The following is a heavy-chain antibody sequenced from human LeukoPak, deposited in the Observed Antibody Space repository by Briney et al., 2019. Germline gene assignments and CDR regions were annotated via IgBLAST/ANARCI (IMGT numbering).Heavy chain of an antibody. Sequence: GASVKVSCKASGGTFSSYAISWVRQAPGQGREWMGRIIPILGIANYAQKFQGRVTITADKATSTAYMELSSLRSEDTAVYYCATIYGSGSYYNYWGQGTLVTVSS. CDR2: IIPILGIA. D-gene: IGHD3-10*01. V-gene: IGHV1-69*04. CDR3: ATIYGSGSYYNY. CDR1: GGTFSSYA. J-gene: IGHJ4*02.